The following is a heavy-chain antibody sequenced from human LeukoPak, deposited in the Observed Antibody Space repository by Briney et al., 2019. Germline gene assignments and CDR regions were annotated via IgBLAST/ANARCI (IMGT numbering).Heavy chain of an antibody. V-gene: IGHV3-21*01. D-gene: IGHD5-24*01. CDR1: GFTFSSYS. CDR2: ISSSSTYI. J-gene: IGHJ4*02. CDR3: AIDGFGPMATIGNYCDY. Sequence: GGSLRLSCAAPGFTFSSYSMNWVRQAPGKGLEWVSSISSSSTYIYYADSVKGRFTISRDNAKNSLHLQMNSLRAEDTAVYYCAIDGFGPMATIGNYCDYWGQGTLVTVSS.